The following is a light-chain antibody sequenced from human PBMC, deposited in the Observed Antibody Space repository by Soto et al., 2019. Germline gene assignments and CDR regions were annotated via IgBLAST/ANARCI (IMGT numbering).Light chain of an antibody. CDR2: EGS. CDR3: FSYAGSSTNYV. V-gene: IGLV2-23*01. J-gene: IGLJ1*01. Sequence: QSVLTQPASVSGSPGQSITISCTGTSSDVGSYNLVSWYQQHPGKAPKLMIYEGSKRPSGVSNRFSGSKSGNTASLTISGLQAEDEADYYCFSYAGSSTNYVFGTGTKVTVL. CDR1: SSDVGSYNL.